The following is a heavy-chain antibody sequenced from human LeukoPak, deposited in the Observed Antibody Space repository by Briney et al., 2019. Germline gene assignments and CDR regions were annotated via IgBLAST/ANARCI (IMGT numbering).Heavy chain of an antibody. Sequence: SETLSLTCAVYGGSFSGYFWNWIRQPPGKRLEWIGEINHSGSTNYNPSLKSRVTISVDTSKNQVSLNLRSVTVADTAIYYCARLDHSLWITDYWGHGTLVTVSS. D-gene: IGHD2-2*03. CDR2: INHSGST. CDR3: ARLDHSLWITDY. J-gene: IGHJ4*01. V-gene: IGHV4-34*01. CDR1: GGSFSGYF.